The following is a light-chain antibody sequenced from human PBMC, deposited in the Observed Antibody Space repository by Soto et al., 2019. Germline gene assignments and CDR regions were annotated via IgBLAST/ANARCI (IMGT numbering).Light chain of an antibody. CDR1: ETVAGSY. J-gene: IGKJ1*01. Sequence: EIVLTQSPGTLPLSPGERATLSCRASETVAGSYLAWYQQKPGQAPRLLIHGASTRATGIADRFSGSGSGTDFTLTISRLEPEDFEVYYCQLYGTSPKSFGKGTKADI. CDR2: GAS. V-gene: IGKV3-20*01. CDR3: QLYGTSPKS.